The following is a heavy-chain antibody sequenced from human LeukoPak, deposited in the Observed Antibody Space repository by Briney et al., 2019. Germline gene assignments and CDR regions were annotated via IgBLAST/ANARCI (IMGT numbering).Heavy chain of an antibody. V-gene: IGHV3-23*01. CDR3: AKDRDYFGSGSYYKGPFDY. J-gene: IGHJ4*02. Sequence: PGGSLRLSCAASGFTFRRHAMSWVRQAPGKGLEWVSAISGSGGSTYYADSVKGRFNISRDNSKNTLYLQMNSLRAEDTAVYYCAKDRDYFGSGSYYKGPFDYWGQGTLVTVSS. CDR1: GFTFRRHA. D-gene: IGHD3-10*01. CDR2: ISGSGGST.